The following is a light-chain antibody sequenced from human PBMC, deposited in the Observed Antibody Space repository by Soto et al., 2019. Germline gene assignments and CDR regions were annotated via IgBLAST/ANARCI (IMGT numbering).Light chain of an antibody. Sequence: QSALTQPPSASGSPGQSVTITCTGTSSDVGGYNYVSWYQPDPGKAPKLMISEVSKRPSGVPDRFSGSKSGTTASLTVSGLQAEDEADYYCSSFAGNNNLVFGGGTKLTVL. V-gene: IGLV2-8*01. CDR3: SSFAGNNNLV. J-gene: IGLJ2*01. CDR1: SSDVGGYNY. CDR2: EVS.